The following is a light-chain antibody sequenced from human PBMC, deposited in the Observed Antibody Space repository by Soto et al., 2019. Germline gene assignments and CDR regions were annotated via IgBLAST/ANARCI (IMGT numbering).Light chain of an antibody. CDR1: QTVRNNY. CDR2: DAS. Sequence: VLTQSPGTLSLSPGERATLSCRASQTVRNNYLAWYQQKPGQAPKLLIHDASSRATGIPDRFSGGGSGTDFILTISRLEPEDFAVYYCQQRNSWPPTFTFGQGTRLEI. V-gene: IGKV3D-20*02. CDR3: QQRNSWPPTFT. J-gene: IGKJ5*01.